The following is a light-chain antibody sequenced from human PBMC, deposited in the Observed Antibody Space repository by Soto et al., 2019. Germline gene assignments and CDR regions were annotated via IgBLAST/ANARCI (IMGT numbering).Light chain of an antibody. V-gene: IGKV1-5*03. J-gene: IGKJ1*01. Sequence: DIQLTQSPSPLSGSVGDRVTITCRASQTISSWLAWYQQKPGKAPKLLIYKASTLKSGVPSRFSGSGSGTEFTLTISSLQPDEFATYYCKHYNSYSEAVGQGTKVDIK. CDR2: KAS. CDR3: KHYNSYSEA. CDR1: QTISSW.